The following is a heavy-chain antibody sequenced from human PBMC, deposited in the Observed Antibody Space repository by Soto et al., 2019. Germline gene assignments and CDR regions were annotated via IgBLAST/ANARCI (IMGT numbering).Heavy chain of an antibody. Sequence: ETLSLTCTVSGGSISSYYWSWIRQPPGKGLEWIGYIYYSGSTNYNPSLKSRVTISVDTSKNQFSLKLSSVTAADTAVYYCARIDYDILTGYYMYYWGQGTLVTVSS. CDR3: ARIDYDILTGYYMYY. V-gene: IGHV4-59*01. CDR2: IYYSGST. D-gene: IGHD3-9*01. CDR1: GGSISSYY. J-gene: IGHJ4*02.